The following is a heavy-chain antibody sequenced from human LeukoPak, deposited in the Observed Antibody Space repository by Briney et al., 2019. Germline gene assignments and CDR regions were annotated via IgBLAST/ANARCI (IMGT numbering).Heavy chain of an antibody. Sequence: PGGSLRLSCAASGFTFSGSWMSWVRQAPGKGLEWVATIKGDGSGKFYVDSVKGRFAISRDDAKSSLFLQMDSLRSEDTAVYYCTKNTHDYWGQGTLVPVSS. D-gene: IGHD1/OR15-1a*01. V-gene: IGHV3-7*01. CDR2: IKGDGSGK. J-gene: IGHJ4*02. CDR1: GFTFSGSW. CDR3: TKNTHDY.